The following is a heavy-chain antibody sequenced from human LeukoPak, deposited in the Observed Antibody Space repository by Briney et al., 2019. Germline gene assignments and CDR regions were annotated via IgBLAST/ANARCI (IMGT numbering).Heavy chain of an antibody. D-gene: IGHD6-19*01. CDR2: ITGSGSST. Sequence: PGGSLRLSCAASGFTFSSYAMSWVRQAPGKGLEWVSGITGSGSSTYYADSVKGRFTISGDNSKNMLYLQMNSLRAEDTAVYYCAKKSVADTPPLHWGQGTLVTVSS. CDR1: GFTFSSYA. V-gene: IGHV3-23*01. J-gene: IGHJ4*02. CDR3: AKKSVADTPPLH.